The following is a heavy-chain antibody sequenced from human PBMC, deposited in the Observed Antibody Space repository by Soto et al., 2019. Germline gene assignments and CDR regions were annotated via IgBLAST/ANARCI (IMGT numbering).Heavy chain of an antibody. D-gene: IGHD3-22*01. J-gene: IGHJ4*02. CDR3: AKGKRIVASHQFFDY. Sequence: GGSLRLSCAASGLTFSSYGMHWVRQAPGKGLEWVAAISYDGSYQKYGDSVKGRFTISRDNSKNTLYLQLNSLRAEDTAVYYCAKGKRIVASHQFFDYWGPGTLVTVSS. V-gene: IGHV3-30*18. CDR2: ISYDGSYQ. CDR1: GLTFSSYG.